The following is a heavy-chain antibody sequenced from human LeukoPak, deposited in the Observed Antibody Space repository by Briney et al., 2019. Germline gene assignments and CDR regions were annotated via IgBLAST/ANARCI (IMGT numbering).Heavy chain of an antibody. D-gene: IGHD3-9*01. Sequence: GGSLRLSCAASGFTFSSYAMSWVRQAPGKGLEWVSAISGSGGSTYYADSVKGRFTISRDNSKNTLYLQMNSLRAEDTAVYYCAKRGLYYDILTGYYFPYAFDIWGQGTMVTVSS. CDR1: GFTFSSYA. CDR2: ISGSGGST. J-gene: IGHJ3*02. V-gene: IGHV3-23*01. CDR3: AKRGLYYDILTGYYFPYAFDI.